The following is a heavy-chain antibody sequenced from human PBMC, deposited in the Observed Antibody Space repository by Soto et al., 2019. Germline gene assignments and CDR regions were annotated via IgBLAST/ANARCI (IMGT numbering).Heavy chain of an antibody. Sequence: EVQLVESGGGLVQPGGSLKLSCAASGFTFSGSAMHWVRQASGKGLEWVGRIRSKANSYATAYAASVKGRFTISRDDSKNTAYLQMNSLKTEDTAVYYCTRQPYSSSWLGMDVWGQGTTVTVSS. D-gene: IGHD6-13*01. J-gene: IGHJ6*02. CDR2: IRSKANSYAT. CDR1: GFTFSGSA. CDR3: TRQPYSSSWLGMDV. V-gene: IGHV3-73*02.